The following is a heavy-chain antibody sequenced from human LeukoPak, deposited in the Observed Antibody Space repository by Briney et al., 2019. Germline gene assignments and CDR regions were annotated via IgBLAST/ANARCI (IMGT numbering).Heavy chain of an antibody. J-gene: IGHJ4*02. D-gene: IGHD4-17*01. CDR3: AKRSADYGDYSDY. CDR2: ISYDGSNK. V-gene: IGHV3-30*18. CDR1: GFTFSSYG. Sequence: GGSLRLSCAASGFTFSSYGMHCVRQAPGKGLEWVAVISYDGSNKYYADSVKGRFTISRDNSKNTLYLQMNSLRAEDTAVYYCAKRSADYGDYSDYWGQGTLVTVSS.